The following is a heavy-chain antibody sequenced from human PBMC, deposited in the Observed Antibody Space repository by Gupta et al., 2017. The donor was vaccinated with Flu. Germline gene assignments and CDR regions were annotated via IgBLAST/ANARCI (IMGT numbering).Heavy chain of an antibody. CDR3: AWNSVAATTFAFDY. V-gene: IGHV1-69*01. CDR2: IIPMFNTI. D-gene: IGHD1-26*01. Sequence: LEWMGGIIPMFNTINYAQKFQGRLTITAVESTSSAYMELSSLRSDDTAMYYCAWNSVAATTFAFDYWGQGTLVTVSS. J-gene: IGHJ4*02.